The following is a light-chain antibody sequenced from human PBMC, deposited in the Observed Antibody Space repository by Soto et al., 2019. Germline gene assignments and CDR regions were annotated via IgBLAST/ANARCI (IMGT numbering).Light chain of an antibody. V-gene: IGKV1-5*03. CDR3: QQYNSYSMYT. J-gene: IGKJ2*01. CDR2: KAS. Sequence: DIQMTQSPSTLSASVGDRVTITCRASQNINTWLAWYQQKPGKAPKLLIYKASSLESGVQSRFSGSGSGTELTLTISSLQPDDFATYYCQQYNSYSMYTFGQGTKLEIK. CDR1: QNINTW.